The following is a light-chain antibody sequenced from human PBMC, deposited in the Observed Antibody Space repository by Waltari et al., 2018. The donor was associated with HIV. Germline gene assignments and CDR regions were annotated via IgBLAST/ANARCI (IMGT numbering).Light chain of an antibody. CDR2: DVD. Sequence: QSALTQPRSVSGSPGQSVTISCTGTSSDVGSYKYVSWYQLRPGKAPKLIIHDVDKRPSGVPERFSGSKSGNTASLTISGLQAEDEADYYCCSYTGTYTRYVFGTGAKVTVL. CDR1: SSDVGSYKY. J-gene: IGLJ1*01. V-gene: IGLV2-11*01. CDR3: CSYTGTYTRYV.